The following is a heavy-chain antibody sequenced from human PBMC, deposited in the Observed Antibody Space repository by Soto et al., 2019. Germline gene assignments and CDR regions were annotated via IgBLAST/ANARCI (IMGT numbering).Heavy chain of an antibody. CDR1: GDSFSDYY. CDR2: VFHSATT. Sequence: QVQLQESGPGLVKPSETLTLTCTVSGDSFSDYYWNWIRQVPGKGLEWIGFVFHSATTSYNPSLKTRVTISDDTSKKQSSLRLTSVSAADTAIYYCARGHYSSGWPIDHWGQGILVTVSS. D-gene: IGHD6-19*01. CDR3: ARGHYSSGWPIDH. V-gene: IGHV4-59*01. J-gene: IGHJ4*02.